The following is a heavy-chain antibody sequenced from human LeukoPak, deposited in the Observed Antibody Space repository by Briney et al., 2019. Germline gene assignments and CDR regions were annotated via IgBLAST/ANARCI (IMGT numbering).Heavy chain of an antibody. CDR3: ASEIAMTGYFDY. CDR2: ISPNSGGT. D-gene: IGHD6-19*01. J-gene: IGHJ4*02. Sequence: ATVKVSCKASGYTFTDYYIHWVRQAPGQGLEWMRRISPNSGGTTYAQKFQGRVTMTRDTSTNIVYMELSSLRSEDTAVYYCASEIAMTGYFDYWGQGTLVTVSS. CDR1: GYTFTDYY. V-gene: IGHV1-2*06.